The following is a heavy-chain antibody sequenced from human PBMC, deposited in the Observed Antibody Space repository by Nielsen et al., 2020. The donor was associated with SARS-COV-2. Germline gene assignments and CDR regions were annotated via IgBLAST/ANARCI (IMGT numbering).Heavy chain of an antibody. Sequence: GESLKISCAASGFTFSSYAMSWVRQAPGKGLEWVSAISGSGGSTYYADSVKGRFTISRDNSKNTLYLQMNSLRAEDTAVYYCAKLCPIREAFDIWGQGTMVTVSS. CDR3: AKLCPIREAFDI. D-gene: IGHD3-16*01. J-gene: IGHJ3*02. CDR1: GFTFSSYA. V-gene: IGHV3-23*01. CDR2: ISGSGGST.